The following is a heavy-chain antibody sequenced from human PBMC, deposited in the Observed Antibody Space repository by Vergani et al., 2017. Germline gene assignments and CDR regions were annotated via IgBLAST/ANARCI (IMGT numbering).Heavy chain of an antibody. V-gene: IGHV3-48*04. D-gene: IGHD5-12*01. CDR3: AREGVATWDAFDI. CDR1: GFTFSSYS. CDR2: ISSSSSTI. J-gene: IGHJ3*02. Sequence: EVQLVESGGGLVQPGGSLRLSCAASGFTFSSYSMNWVRQAPGKGLEWVSYISSSSSTIYYADSVKGRFTISRDNAKNSLYLQMNSLRAEDTAVYYCAREGVATWDAFDIWGQGTMVTVSS.